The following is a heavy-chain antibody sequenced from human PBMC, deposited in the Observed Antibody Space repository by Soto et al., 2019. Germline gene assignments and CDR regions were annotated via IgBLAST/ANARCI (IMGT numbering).Heavy chain of an antibody. Sequence: EVQLLESGGGLVQPGGSLRLSCAASGFTFSSYVMAWVRQAPGKGLEWVSDISGSGGRTYYADSVKGRCTISRDNSKNTLYLEMNSLRAEDTAVYYCARYGTVSDYSGQGTLVTVSS. CDR1: GFTFSSYV. CDR3: ARYGTVSDY. V-gene: IGHV3-23*01. J-gene: IGHJ4*02. CDR2: ISGSGGRT. D-gene: IGHD6-13*01.